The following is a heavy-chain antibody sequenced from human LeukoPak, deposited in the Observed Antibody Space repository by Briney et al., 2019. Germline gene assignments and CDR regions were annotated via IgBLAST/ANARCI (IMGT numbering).Heavy chain of an antibody. Sequence: PGGSLRLSCAASGFSFSSYAMAWVRQAPGKGLEWVSTISGSGGSTHYADSVKGRFTISRDNSKNTLYLQMNSLRAEDTAVYYRAKDPYYYDSSGYGYGMDVWGQGTTVTVSS. V-gene: IGHV3-23*01. CDR2: ISGSGGST. D-gene: IGHD3-22*01. CDR3: AKDPYYYDSSGYGYGMDV. CDR1: GFSFSSYA. J-gene: IGHJ6*02.